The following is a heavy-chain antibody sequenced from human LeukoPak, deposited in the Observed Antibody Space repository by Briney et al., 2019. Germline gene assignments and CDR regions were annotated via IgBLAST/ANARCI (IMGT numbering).Heavy chain of an antibody. J-gene: IGHJ4*02. Sequence: PGGSLRLSCAASGFTFSSDAMSWVRQAPGKGLEWVSAISGSGGSTYYADSVKGRFTISRDNSKNTLYLQMNSLRAEDTAVYYCAKDPVAYYYDSSGAGDYFDYWGQGTLVTVSS. CDR1: GFTFSSDA. D-gene: IGHD3-22*01. V-gene: IGHV3-23*01. CDR2: ISGSGGST. CDR3: AKDPVAYYYDSSGAGDYFDY.